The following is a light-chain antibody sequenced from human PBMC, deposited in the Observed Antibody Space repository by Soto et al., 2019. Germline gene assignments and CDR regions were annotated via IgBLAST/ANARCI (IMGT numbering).Light chain of an antibody. V-gene: IGLV2-14*01. J-gene: IGLJ1*01. Sequence: QSVLTQPASVSGSPGQSITISCTGTSSDVGAYNYVSWYQQLPGKAPKLIIYEVSNRPSGVSNRFSGSKSGNTASLTISGLQAEDEADYYCSSYTSSRYVFGTGTKVTVL. CDR1: SSDVGAYNY. CDR2: EVS. CDR3: SSYTSSRYV.